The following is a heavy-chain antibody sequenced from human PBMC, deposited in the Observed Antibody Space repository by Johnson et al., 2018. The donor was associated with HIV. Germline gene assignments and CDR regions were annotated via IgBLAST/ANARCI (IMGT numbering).Heavy chain of an antibody. V-gene: IGHV3-30*14. CDR3: ARDGRDMVTRGSFDV. CDR2: IFTVGDV. J-gene: IGHJ3*01. CDR1: GFTFSSYA. D-gene: IGHD5-18*01. Sequence: QVQLVESGGGVVQPGRSLRLSCAASGFTFSSYAMHWVRQAPGKGLEWVSVIFTVGDVYYADSVTGRFTISRDNSKHILYLQMNSLRPEDTAVYYCARDGRDMVTRGSFDVWGQGTVVTVSS.